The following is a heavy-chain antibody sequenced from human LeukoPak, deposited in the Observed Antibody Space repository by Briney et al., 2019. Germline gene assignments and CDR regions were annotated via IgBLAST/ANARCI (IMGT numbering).Heavy chain of an antibody. Sequence: GGSLRLSCAASGFTFSKYGMHWVRQAPGKGLEWVAIIWYDGSNKYYGDSVKGRFTVSRDNSKNTLHLQVNSLRAEDTAVYYCARDRGTTSSAGYYFDTWGQGALVTVSS. D-gene: IGHD6-6*01. V-gene: IGHV3-33*08. CDR1: GFTFSKYG. CDR3: ARDRGTTSSAGYYFDT. CDR2: IWYDGSNK. J-gene: IGHJ4*02.